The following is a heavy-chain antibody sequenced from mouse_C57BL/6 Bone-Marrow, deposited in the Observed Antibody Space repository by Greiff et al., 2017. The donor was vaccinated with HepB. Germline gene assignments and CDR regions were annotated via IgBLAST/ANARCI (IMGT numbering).Heavy chain of an antibody. Sequence: QVQLQQSGAELARPGASVKLSCKASGYTFTSYGISWVKQRTGQGLEWIGEIYPRSGNTYYNEKFKGKATLTADKSSSTAYMELRSLTSEDSAVYFCSHITTVVAPFAYWGQGTLVTVSA. J-gene: IGHJ3*01. CDR1: GYTFTSYG. CDR2: IYPRSGNT. V-gene: IGHV1-81*01. D-gene: IGHD1-1*01. CDR3: SHITTVVAPFAY.